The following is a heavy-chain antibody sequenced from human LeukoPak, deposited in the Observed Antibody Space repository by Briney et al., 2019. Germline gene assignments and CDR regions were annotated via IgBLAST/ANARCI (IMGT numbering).Heavy chain of an antibody. D-gene: IGHD6-6*01. Sequence: SETLSLTCTVSGGSISSYYWNWIRQPPGKGLEWIGYIYYTGDTNSNPSLKSRVTISVDTSKNQFSLKVTSVTAADTAVYYCAGHTYARPFDFWGQGTLVTVSS. CDR2: IYYTGDT. V-gene: IGHV4-59*08. CDR1: GGSISSYY. CDR3: AGHTYARPFDF. J-gene: IGHJ4*02.